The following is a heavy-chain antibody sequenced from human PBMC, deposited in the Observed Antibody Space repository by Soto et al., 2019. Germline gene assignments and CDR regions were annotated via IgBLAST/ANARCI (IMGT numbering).Heavy chain of an antibody. CDR1: GFAFSSYP. J-gene: IGHJ3*02. D-gene: IGHD6-6*01. CDR3: ERRAFGSSRAFDI. CDR2: ISDSGGIT. Sequence: GGSLRLSCAASGFAFSSYPMSWVRQAPEKGLEWVSGISDSGGITYNADSVKGRFTISRDNSKNTLYLQMNSLRAEDTAVYYCERRAFGSSRAFDIWGQGTTVTVSS. V-gene: IGHV3-23*01.